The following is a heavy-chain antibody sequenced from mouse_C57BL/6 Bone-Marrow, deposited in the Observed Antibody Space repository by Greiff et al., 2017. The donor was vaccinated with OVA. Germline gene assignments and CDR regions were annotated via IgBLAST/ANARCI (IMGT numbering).Heavy chain of an antibody. J-gene: IGHJ4*01. Sequence: EVKLMESGAELVKPGASVKLSCTASGFNIKDYYMHWVKQRTEQGLEWIGRIDPEDGETKYAPKFQGKATITADTSSNTAYLQLSSLTSEDTAVYYCAYSNYVDYYAMDYWGQGTSVTVSS. V-gene: IGHV14-2*01. D-gene: IGHD2-5*01. CDR1: GFNIKDYY. CDR2: IDPEDGET. CDR3: AYSNYVDYYAMDY.